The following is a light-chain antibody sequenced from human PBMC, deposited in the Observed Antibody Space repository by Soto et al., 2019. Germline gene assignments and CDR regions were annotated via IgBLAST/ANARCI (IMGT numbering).Light chain of an antibody. J-gene: IGKJ1*01. V-gene: IGKV3-20*01. CDR1: QSVRSSY. Sequence: EIVLTQSPGTLSLSPGERATLSCRASQSVRSSYLAWYQQKPGQAPRLLIYGASSRATGIPDRFSGSGSGTDFTLTISRLEPEDFVVYYCQQYGSSPSTFGQGTKV. CDR2: GAS. CDR3: QQYGSSPST.